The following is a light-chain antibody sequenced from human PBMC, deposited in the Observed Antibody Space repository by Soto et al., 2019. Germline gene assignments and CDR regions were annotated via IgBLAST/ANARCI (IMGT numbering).Light chain of an antibody. Sequence: DIQMTQAPSTLSASVGDRVTITCRASQSISSWLAWYQQKPGKAPKLLIHDASSLESGVPSRFSGSGSGTEFTLTISSLQPDDFAAYYCQLYNSYSWTFGQGAKVDIK. V-gene: IGKV1-5*01. CDR1: QSISSW. J-gene: IGKJ1*01. CDR2: DAS. CDR3: QLYNSYSWT.